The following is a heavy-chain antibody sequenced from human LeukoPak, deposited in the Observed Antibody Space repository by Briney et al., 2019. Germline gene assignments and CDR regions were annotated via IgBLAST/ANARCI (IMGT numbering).Heavy chain of an antibody. D-gene: IGHD6-13*01. CDR3: ARSYSSSFWFDP. CDR1: GGSFSGYY. J-gene: IGHJ5*02. V-gene: IGHV4-34*01. CDR2: INRSGST. Sequence: SETLSLTCAVYGGSFSGYYWSWIRQPPGKGLEWIGEINRSGSTNYNPSLKSRVTISVDTSKNQFSLKLSSVPAADTAVYYCARSYSSSFWFDPWGQGTLVTVSS.